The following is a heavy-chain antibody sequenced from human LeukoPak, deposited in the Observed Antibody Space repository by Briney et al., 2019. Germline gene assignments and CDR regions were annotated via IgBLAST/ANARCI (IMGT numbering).Heavy chain of an antibody. CDR2: NSGYNGKT. V-gene: IGHV1-18*01. CDR1: GYTFNTYG. J-gene: IGHJ5*02. CDR3: ARAGAVVDNWFDP. Sequence: ASVKVSCKASGYTFNTYGITWVRQAPGRGLEWMGWNSGYNGKTKYAQKLQDRATMTTDTSTTTAYMELRSLRSDDTAVYYCARAGAVVDNWFDPWGQGTLVTVSS. D-gene: IGHD2-15*01.